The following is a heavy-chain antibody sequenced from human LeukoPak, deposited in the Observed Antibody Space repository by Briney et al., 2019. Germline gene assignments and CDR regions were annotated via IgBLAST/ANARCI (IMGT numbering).Heavy chain of an antibody. CDR1: GGSLTAHY. Sequence: SETLSLTCTVSGGSLTAHYWSWIRQPPGKELEWIGFIYYSGRTQYNPSLKSRVTMSVDTSKTHFSLRLSSVTAADAAVYYCARAVVPADETNWFDSWGQGIWVTVSS. V-gene: IGHV4-59*11. D-gene: IGHD2-2*01. J-gene: IGHJ5*01. CDR2: IYYSGRT. CDR3: ARAVVPADETNWFDS.